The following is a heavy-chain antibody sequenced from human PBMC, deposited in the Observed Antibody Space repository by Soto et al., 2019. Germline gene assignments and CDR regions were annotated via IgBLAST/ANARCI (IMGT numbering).Heavy chain of an antibody. J-gene: IGHJ4*02. D-gene: IGHD3-22*01. Sequence: GESLKISCKGSVYSFAGYWITWVRQKPGKGLEWMGRIDPSDSQTYYSPSFRGHVTISVTKSITTVFLQWSSLRASDTAMYYCARQIYDSDTGPNFQYYFDSWGQGTPVTVS. V-gene: IGHV5-10-1*01. CDR2: IDPSDSQT. CDR3: ARQIYDSDTGPNFQYYFDS. CDR1: VYSFAGYW.